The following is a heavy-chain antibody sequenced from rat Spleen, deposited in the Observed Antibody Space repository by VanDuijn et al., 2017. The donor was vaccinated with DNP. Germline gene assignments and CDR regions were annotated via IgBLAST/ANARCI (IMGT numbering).Heavy chain of an antibody. J-gene: IGHJ4*01. V-gene: IGHV3-1*01. CDR3: ARWPGYNPPYAMDA. Sequence: EVQLQESGPGLVKPSQSLSLTCSVTAYSITTNYWGWIRKFPGNKMEWVGHISYSGNTSYNPSLKSRISITRDISKNQLFLQVNSVTTEDTATYYCARWPGYNPPYAMDAWGQGTSVTVSS. CDR1: AYSITTNY. D-gene: IGHD1-4*01. CDR2: ISYSGNT.